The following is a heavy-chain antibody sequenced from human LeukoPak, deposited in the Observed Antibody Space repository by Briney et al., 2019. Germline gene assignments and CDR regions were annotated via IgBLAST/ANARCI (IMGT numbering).Heavy chain of an antibody. CDR1: GGSISSHY. D-gene: IGHD2-8*01. CDR2: IYYSGST. Sequence: PSETLSLTCTVSGGSISSHYWSWIRQPPGKGLEWIGYIYYSGSTNYNPSLKSRVTISVDTSKNQFPLKLRTVTAADTAVYSCARVSGMVASLSFDYWGQGTLVTVSS. CDR3: ARVSGMVASLSFDY. V-gene: IGHV4-59*11. J-gene: IGHJ4*02.